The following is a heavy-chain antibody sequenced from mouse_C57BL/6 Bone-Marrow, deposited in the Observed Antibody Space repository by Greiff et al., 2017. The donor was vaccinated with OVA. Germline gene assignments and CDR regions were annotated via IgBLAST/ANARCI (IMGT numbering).Heavy chain of an antibody. CDR3: ARTGALDY. V-gene: IGHV1-4*01. J-gene: IGHJ2*01. CDR2: INPSSGYT. CDR1: GYTFTSYT. D-gene: IGHD4-1*01. Sequence: LEESGAELARPGASVKMSCKASGYTFTSYTMHWVKQRPGQGLEWIGYINPSSGYTKYNQKFKDKATLTADKSSSTAYMQLSSLTSEDSAVYYCARTGALDYWGQGATLTVSS.